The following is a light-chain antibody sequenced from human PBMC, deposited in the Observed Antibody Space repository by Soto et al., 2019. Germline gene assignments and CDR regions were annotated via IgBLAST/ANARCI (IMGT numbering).Light chain of an antibody. CDR3: QQRSNWPPVT. J-gene: IGKJ2*01. V-gene: IGKV3-11*01. CDR1: QRVSSY. Sequence: EIVLTQSPATLSLAPGERVTLSCRASQRVSSYLAWYQQKPGQAPRLLIYAASNRATGIPARFSGSGSGTDFTLTISSLEPEDFAVYYCQQRSNWPPVTFGQGTKLEIK. CDR2: AAS.